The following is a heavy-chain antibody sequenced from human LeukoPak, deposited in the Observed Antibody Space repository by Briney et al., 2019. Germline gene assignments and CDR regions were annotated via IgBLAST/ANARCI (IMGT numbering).Heavy chain of an antibody. D-gene: IGHD2-2*01. CDR3: ASSSHDIVVVPAGHDI. CDR1: GGSISSGGYY. Sequence: PSQTLSLTCTVSGGSISSGGYYWSWIRQPPGKGLEWMGNMYHSGSTYYNTSLESRVTISLDTSKNQFSLKLSSVTAADTAVYYCASSSHDIVVVPAGHDIWGQGTMVTVSS. V-gene: IGHV4-39*01. J-gene: IGHJ3*02. CDR2: MYHSGST.